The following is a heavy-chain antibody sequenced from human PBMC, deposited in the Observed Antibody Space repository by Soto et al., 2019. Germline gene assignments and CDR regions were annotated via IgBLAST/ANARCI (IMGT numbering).Heavy chain of an antibody. J-gene: IGHJ2*01. CDR1: GGSISSGDYY. Sequence: QVQLQESGPGLVKPSQTLSLTCTVSGGSISSGDYYWSWIRQPPGKGLEWIGYIYYSGSTYYNPSRKSRVTISVDTSKNQFSLKLSSVTAADTAVYYFAREEGDGYKIADETTNYWYFDLWGRGTLVTVSS. CDR2: IYYSGST. CDR3: AREEGDGYKIADETTNYWYFDL. V-gene: IGHV4-30-4*01. D-gene: IGHD5-12*01.